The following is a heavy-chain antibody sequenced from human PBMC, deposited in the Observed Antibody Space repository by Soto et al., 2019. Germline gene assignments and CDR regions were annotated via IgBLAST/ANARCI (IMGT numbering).Heavy chain of an antibody. V-gene: IGHV3-23*01. J-gene: IGHJ4*02. D-gene: IGHD2-2*01. CDR3: ARDCARTSCSVWKL. CDR2: LTGSSETT. CDR1: GFTFSNYA. Sequence: EVQLLESGGGLVQPGESLRLSCAASGFTFSNYAMTWVRQAPGKGLEWVSGLTGSSETTYYADSVKGRFTISRDNSKQTVSLQMNGLRAEDSAVYYCARDCARTSCSVWKLWGQGTLVTVSP.